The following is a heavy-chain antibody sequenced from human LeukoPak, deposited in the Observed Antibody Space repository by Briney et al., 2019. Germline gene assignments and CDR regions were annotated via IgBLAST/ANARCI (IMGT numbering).Heavy chain of an antibody. D-gene: IGHD3-22*01. CDR2: IQYSGGNK. CDR1: GVTFSRYG. CDR3: AKEAYYPTSGCPHDAFYI. V-gene: IGHV3-30*02. J-gene: IGHJ3*02. Sequence: GGSLRLSCAASGVTFSRYGMHWVRQAPGKGLEWVAFIQYSGGNKYYADPVKGRFTISRDNSKNTLYLQMNSLSPDDTAVYYCAKEAYYPTSGCPHDAFYIWGQGTMVTVSS.